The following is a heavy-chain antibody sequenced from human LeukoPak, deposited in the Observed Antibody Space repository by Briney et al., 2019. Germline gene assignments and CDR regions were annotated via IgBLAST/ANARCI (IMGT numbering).Heavy chain of an antibody. J-gene: IGHJ4*02. Sequence: PGGSLRLSCAASGFSVGSNYMNWVRQAPGKRLEWVSVIYSGGSTYYADSVKGRFTISRDKSKNTLYLQMNSLRAEDTAVYYCARDGNDYYESSGYPDYFDYWGQGTLVTVSS. CDR2: IYSGGST. V-gene: IGHV3-53*01. D-gene: IGHD3-22*01. CDR3: ARDGNDYYESSGYPDYFDY. CDR1: GFSVGSNY.